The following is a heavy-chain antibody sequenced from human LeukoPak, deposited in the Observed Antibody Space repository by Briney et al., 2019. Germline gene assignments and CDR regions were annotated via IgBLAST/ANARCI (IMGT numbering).Heavy chain of an antibody. CDR1: GYTFTDYI. Sequence: ASVKVSCKASGYTFTDYILHWVRQAPGQGPEWLGWINPNGGGTSYAQKFKGRVTMTRDTSISTAYLELSRLTSDDTAVYSCARVRDISCWGQGTLVTVSS. CDR3: ARVRDISC. V-gene: IGHV1-2*02. D-gene: IGHD3-9*01. J-gene: IGHJ4*02. CDR2: INPNGGGT.